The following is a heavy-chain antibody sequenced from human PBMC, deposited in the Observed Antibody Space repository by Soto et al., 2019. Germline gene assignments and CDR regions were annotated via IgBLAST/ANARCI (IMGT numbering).Heavy chain of an antibody. CDR1: GFTFSSYG. Sequence: QVQLVESGGGVVQPGRSLRLSCAASGFTFSSYGMHWVRQAPGQGLEWLAVISYEGSNKYYADSVKGRFTISSDNSKNTLYLQMNSLRAEDTAVYYCAKDPTLGWLDYYYYGMDVWGQGTTVTVSS. D-gene: IGHD6-19*01. CDR2: ISYEGSNK. CDR3: AKDPTLGWLDYYYYGMDV. J-gene: IGHJ6*02. V-gene: IGHV3-30*18.